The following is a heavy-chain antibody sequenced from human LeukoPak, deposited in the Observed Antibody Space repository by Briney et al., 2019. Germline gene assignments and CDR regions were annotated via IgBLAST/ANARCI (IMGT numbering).Heavy chain of an antibody. CDR2: ISAYNGNT. J-gene: IGHJ3*02. CDR1: GGTFSIYA. V-gene: IGHV1-18*01. CDR3: ARFWNAAFDI. Sequence: EASVNVSCKASGGTFSIYAISWVRQAPGQGLEWMGWISAYNGNTNYAQKLQGRVTITTDTSTSTAYMELRSLRSDDTAVYYCARFWNAAFDIWGQGTMVTVSS. D-gene: IGHD1-1*01.